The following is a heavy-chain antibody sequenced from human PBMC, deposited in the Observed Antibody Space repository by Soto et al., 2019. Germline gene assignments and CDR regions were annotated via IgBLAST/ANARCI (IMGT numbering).Heavy chain of an antibody. Sequence: SETLSLTCTVSGGSISGYYWSWIRQPPGKGLQWIGYIYSSGSTNYNPSLKSRVTISVDTSKNQFSLNLSSVTAADTAVYYCARQRRDFDYWGQGSLVTVSS. V-gene: IGHV4-59*08. J-gene: IGHJ4*02. CDR3: ARQRRDFDY. CDR1: GGSISGYY. CDR2: IYSSGST.